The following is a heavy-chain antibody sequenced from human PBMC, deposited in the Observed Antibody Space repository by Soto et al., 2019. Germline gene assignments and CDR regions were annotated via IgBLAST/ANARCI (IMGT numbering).Heavy chain of an antibody. J-gene: IGHJ6*02. Sequence: PSETLSLTCTVSDDSSSNYKWSWIRQPPGRRLEWIGYIDSNGGTSYNPSLQSRVTMTRDTSISTAYMELSRLRSDDTAVYYCARDWGPGIADSMDVWGQGTTVTSP. V-gene: IGHV4-4*08. CDR1: DDSSSNYK. D-gene: IGHD6-13*01. CDR2: IDSNGGT. CDR3: ARDWGPGIADSMDV.